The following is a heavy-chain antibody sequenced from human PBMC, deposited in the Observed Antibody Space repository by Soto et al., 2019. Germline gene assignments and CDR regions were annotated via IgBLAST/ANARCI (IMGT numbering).Heavy chain of an antibody. V-gene: IGHV3-72*01. CDR3: VRTSHYASGSWNFDS. CDR1: GFTLSDHY. J-gene: IGHJ4*02. D-gene: IGHD3-10*01. CDR2: TRNKANSYTT. Sequence: EVQLVESGGGLVQPGGSLRLSCAASGFTLSDHYMDWVRQAPGKGLEWVGRTRNKANSYTTEYAASVKGRFTVASDDSLNSLYLQMTSLKTEDTAVYYCVRTSHYASGSWNFDSWGQGTMVTVSS.